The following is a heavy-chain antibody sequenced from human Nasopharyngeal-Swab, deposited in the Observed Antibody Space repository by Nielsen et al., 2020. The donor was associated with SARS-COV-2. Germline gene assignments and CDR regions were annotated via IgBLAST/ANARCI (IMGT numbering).Heavy chain of an antibody. Sequence: GESLKISCAVSGITFSRDSMNWVRQAPGKGLEWVSVIYGGRRTWYADSVRGRFTISRDNSNNILYLQMNSLRVEDTAIYFCARPHSSQYSYGLDAWGQGTTVTVSS. CDR1: GITFSRDS. CDR2: IYGGRRT. CDR3: ARPHSSQYSYGLDA. V-gene: IGHV3-53*01. D-gene: IGHD6-13*01. J-gene: IGHJ6*02.